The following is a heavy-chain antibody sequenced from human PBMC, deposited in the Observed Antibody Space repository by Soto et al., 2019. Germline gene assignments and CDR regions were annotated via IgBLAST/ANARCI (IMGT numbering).Heavy chain of an antibody. V-gene: IGHV3-7*05. CDR1: GFTFSSYW. CDR2: IKQDGSEK. D-gene: IGHD3-10*01. Sequence: PGGSLRLSCAASGFTFSSYWMSWVRQAQGKGLEWVANIKQDGSEKHYVDSVKGRFTISRDNAKNSLYLQMNSLRAEDTAVYYCARHGSGSYYDYYGMDVWGQGTTVTVSS. CDR3: ARHGSGSYYDYYGMDV. J-gene: IGHJ6*02.